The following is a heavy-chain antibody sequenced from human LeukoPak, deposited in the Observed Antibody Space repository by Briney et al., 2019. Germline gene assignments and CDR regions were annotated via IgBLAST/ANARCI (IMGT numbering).Heavy chain of an antibody. CDR2: INHSGST. Sequence: PSETLSLTCAVYGGSFSGYYWSWIRQPPGKGLEWIGEINHSGSTNYNPSLKSRVTISVDTSKNQSSLKLGSVTAADTAVYYCARVGTRPISRWGQGTLVTVSS. CDR1: GGSFSGYY. J-gene: IGHJ4*02. CDR3: ARVGTRPISR. V-gene: IGHV4-34*01. D-gene: IGHD1-14*01.